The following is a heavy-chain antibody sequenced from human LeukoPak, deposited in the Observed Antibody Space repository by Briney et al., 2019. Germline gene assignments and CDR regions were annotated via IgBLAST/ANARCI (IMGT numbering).Heavy chain of an antibody. Sequence: PSETLSLTCAVYGGSFSGYYWSWIRQPPGKGLEWIGEINHSGSTNYNPSLKSRVTISVDTSKNQFSLKLNSVTAADTAVYYCARNVRGGSTCLDYWGQGTLVTVSS. CDR1: GGSFSGYY. V-gene: IGHV4-34*01. CDR2: INHSGST. J-gene: IGHJ4*02. CDR3: ARNVRGGSTCLDY. D-gene: IGHD3-16*01.